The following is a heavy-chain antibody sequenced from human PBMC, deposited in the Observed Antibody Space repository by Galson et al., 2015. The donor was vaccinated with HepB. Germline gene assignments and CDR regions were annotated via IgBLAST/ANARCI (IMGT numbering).Heavy chain of an antibody. CDR3: AATYTNGPSPEAFET. V-gene: IGHV4-4*02. D-gene: IGHD2-8*01. CDR2: IFHRGDT. Sequence: ETLSPTCAVSGGSISSRNWWNWVRPSPGQGLEWIGEIFHRGDTNYNPPLRSRVTMSRDTSKNQFSLRLTSVTAADAAVYYCAATYTNGPSPEAFETRGQGTVITVSS. CDR1: GGSISSRNW. J-gene: IGHJ3*02.